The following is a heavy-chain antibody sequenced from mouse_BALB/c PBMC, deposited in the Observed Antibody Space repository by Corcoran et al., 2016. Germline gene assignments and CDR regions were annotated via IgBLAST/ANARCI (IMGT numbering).Heavy chain of an antibody. J-gene: IGHJ3*01. CDR1: GYSFTDYY. CDR2: INPYNGVT. V-gene: IGHV1-26*01. CDR3: ARSFWFAY. Sequence: EVQLQQSGPELVKPGASVKISCKTSGYSFTDYYMHWVKQSHVKSLEWIGRINPYNGVTSYNQNVKDKANLTVDKSSSTTYMELHSLTSEDSAVYYCARSFWFAYWGQGTLVTVSA.